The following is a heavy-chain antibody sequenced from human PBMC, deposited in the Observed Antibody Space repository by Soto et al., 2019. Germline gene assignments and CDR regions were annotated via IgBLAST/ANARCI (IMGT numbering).Heavy chain of an antibody. CDR2: IIPIFGTA. CDR3: AREGYDFWSGYTAGPGNSYAFDI. V-gene: IGHV1-69*13. J-gene: IGHJ3*02. CDR1: GGTFSIYA. Sequence: ASVKVSCTASGGTFSIYAISWVRQAPGQGLEWMGGIIPIFGTANYAQKFQGRVTITADESTSTAYMELSSLRSEDTAVYYCAREGYDFWSGYTAGPGNSYAFDIWGQGTMVTVSS. D-gene: IGHD3-3*01.